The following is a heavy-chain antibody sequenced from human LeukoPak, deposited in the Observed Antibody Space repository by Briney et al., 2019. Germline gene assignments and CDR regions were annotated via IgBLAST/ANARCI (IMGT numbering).Heavy chain of an antibody. D-gene: IGHD5-24*01. CDR3: ARDPTEMATKYGYYYYMDV. CDR1: GFTFSSYG. Sequence: GGSLRLSCAASGFTFSSYGMHWVRQAPGKGLEWVAVISYDGSNKYYADSVKGRFTISRDNSKNTLYLQMNSLRAEDTAVYYCARDPTEMATKYGYYYYMDVWGKGTTVTVSS. J-gene: IGHJ6*03. V-gene: IGHV3-30*03. CDR2: ISYDGSNK.